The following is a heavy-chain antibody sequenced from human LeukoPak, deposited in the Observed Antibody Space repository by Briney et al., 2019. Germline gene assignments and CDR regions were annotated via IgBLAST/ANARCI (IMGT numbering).Heavy chain of an antibody. CDR2: MNPNSGNT. V-gene: IGHV1-8*01. CDR3: ARGRSSSWYNWFDP. Sequence: GASVKLSCKASGYTFTSYDINWVRQATGQGLEWMGWMNPNSGNTGYAQKFQGRVTMTRNTSISTAYMELNSLRSEDTAVYYCARGRSSSWYNWFDPWGQETLVTVSS. J-gene: IGHJ5*02. CDR1: GYTFTSYD. D-gene: IGHD6-13*01.